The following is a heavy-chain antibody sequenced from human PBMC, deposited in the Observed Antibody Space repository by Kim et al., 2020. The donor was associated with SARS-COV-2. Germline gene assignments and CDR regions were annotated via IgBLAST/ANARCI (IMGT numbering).Heavy chain of an antibody. J-gene: IGHJ6*01. CDR3: ARGPLWNGYLYYYGRD. D-gene: IGHD3-3*01. Sequence: SETLSLTCDVSGGSISSGGYCWSWIRQQPGKALEWLGYIYHSGSTYYKSSLKSRVAISVDTSQNQFFLHLNSVTNADKAVEYCARGPLWNGYLYYYGRD. CDR2: IYHSGST. CDR1: GGSISSGGYC. V-gene: IGHV4-30-2*01.